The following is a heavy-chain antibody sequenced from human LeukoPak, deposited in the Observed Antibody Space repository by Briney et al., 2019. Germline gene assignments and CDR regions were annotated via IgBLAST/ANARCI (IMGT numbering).Heavy chain of an antibody. J-gene: IGHJ4*02. D-gene: IGHD2-21*02. V-gene: IGHV4-39*01. CDR3: ARAAYCGGDCYLFDY. CDR2: IYYSGST. CDR1: SDSIYSSNYY. Sequence: SETLSLTCTVSSDSIYSSNYYWGWIRQPPGKGLEWIGSIYYSGSTYYNSSLKSRVTISVDTSKNQFSLKLSSLTAADTAVYYCARAAYCGGDCYLFDYWGQGILVTVFS.